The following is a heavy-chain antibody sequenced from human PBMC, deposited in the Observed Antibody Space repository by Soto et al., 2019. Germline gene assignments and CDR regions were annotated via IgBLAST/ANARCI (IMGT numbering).Heavy chain of an antibody. CDR3: AADSTAGLYYYGMDV. CDR2: IVVGSGNT. Sequence: SVKVSCKASGFTFTSSAMQWVRQARGQRLEWIGWIVVGSGNTNYAQKFQERVTITRDVSTSTAYMELSSLRSEDTAVYYCAADSTAGLYYYGMDVWGQGTTVTVSS. CDR1: GFTFTSSA. J-gene: IGHJ6*02. V-gene: IGHV1-58*02. D-gene: IGHD3-10*01.